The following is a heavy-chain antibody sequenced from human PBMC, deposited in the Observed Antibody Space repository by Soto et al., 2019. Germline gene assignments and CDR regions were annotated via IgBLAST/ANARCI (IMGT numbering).Heavy chain of an antibody. Sequence: QLLESGGGLVQPGGSLRLSCVASEFTFSSYAMSWVRQAPGKGLEWVSAISGSGGSTYYADSVKGRFAVSRDNSKSTLYLQMNGLRDEDTALYYCAKVPTGEMATVFQAFDIWGQGTMVTVSS. V-gene: IGHV3-23*01. CDR2: ISGSGGST. CDR1: EFTFSSYA. J-gene: IGHJ3*02. CDR3: AKVPTGEMATVFQAFDI. D-gene: IGHD4-4*01.